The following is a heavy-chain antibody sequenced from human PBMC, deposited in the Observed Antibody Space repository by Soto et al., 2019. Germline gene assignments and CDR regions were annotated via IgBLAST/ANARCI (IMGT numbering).Heavy chain of an antibody. J-gene: IGHJ4*02. Sequence: EVQVLESGGRFIQPGGSLRLSCAASGFSFSTYTMTWVRQAPGKGLEWVSSISNGGAYTFYADSVKGRFIISRDNSKNTVYLQMNGLRAEDTAVYYCAREVGRGSGSYYLDYWGQETLVTVSS. D-gene: IGHD3-16*01. CDR1: GFSFSTYT. V-gene: IGHV3-23*01. CDR3: AREVGRGSGSYYLDY. CDR2: ISNGGAYT.